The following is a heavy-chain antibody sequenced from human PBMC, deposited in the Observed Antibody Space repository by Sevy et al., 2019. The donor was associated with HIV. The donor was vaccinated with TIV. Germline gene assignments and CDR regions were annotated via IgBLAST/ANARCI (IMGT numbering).Heavy chain of an antibody. CDR2: INWNGGST. CDR3: AKYPRAYFTDRTGYFDH. V-gene: IGHV3-20*04. D-gene: IGHD3-9*01. Sequence: GGSLRLSCAASGFTFEDYGMSWVRQVPGKGPEWVSGINWNGGSTSYADSVRGRFTISRDNSKNSLFLQMKGLRAEDTAVYYCAKYPRAYFTDRTGYFDHWGQGTLVTVSS. J-gene: IGHJ5*02. CDR1: GFTFEDYG.